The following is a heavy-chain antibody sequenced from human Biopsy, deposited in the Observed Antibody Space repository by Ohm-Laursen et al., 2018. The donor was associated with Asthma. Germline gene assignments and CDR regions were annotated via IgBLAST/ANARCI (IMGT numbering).Heavy chain of an antibody. D-gene: IGHD2-2*01. Sequence: ASVKVSCKSLGGTFNTYVIGWVRQAPGQGLEWMGGINSVFGTTTYPQKFQDRVTITADDSTGPVYMELSSLRSEDTAVYYCARKAGSCISRTCYSLDFWGQGTLVTVSS. J-gene: IGHJ4*02. CDR1: GGTFNTYV. V-gene: IGHV1-69*13. CDR2: INSVFGTT. CDR3: ARKAGSCISRTCYSLDF.